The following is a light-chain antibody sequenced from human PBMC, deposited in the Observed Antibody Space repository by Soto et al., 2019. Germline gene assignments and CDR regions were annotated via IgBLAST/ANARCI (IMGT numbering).Light chain of an antibody. V-gene: IGKV3-15*01. CDR3: QQYNNWPTWT. CDR1: QSVGSN. CDR2: GAS. J-gene: IGKJ1*01. Sequence: EIVITPSPATLSVSPGERVTLSCRARQSVGSNLAWYQQKPGQAPRLLIYGASTRATGIPARFSGSGSETEFTLTISSLQAEDSAVYFCQQYNNWPTWTFGQGTKVDIK.